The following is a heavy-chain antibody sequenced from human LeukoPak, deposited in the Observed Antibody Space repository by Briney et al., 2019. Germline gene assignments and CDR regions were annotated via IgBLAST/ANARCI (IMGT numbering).Heavy chain of an antibody. CDR2: ISYDGSNK. Sequence: PGGSLRLSCAASGCTFSSYGMHWVRQAPGKGLEWVAVISYDGSNKYYADSVKGRFTISRDNSKNTLYLQMNSLRAEDTAVYYCAKDRVAGSAFDYWGQGTLVTVSS. J-gene: IGHJ4*02. D-gene: IGHD6-19*01. CDR3: AKDRVAGSAFDY. CDR1: GCTFSSYG. V-gene: IGHV3-30*18.